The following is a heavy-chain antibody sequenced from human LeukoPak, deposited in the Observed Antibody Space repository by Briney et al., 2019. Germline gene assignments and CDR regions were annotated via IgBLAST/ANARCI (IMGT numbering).Heavy chain of an antibody. Sequence: SETLSLTCAVYGGSFSGYYWSWIRQPPGKGLEWIGEINHSGSTNYNPSLKSRVTIGTSKNQFSLKLSSVTAADTAVYYCARNQRILKGMDVWGQGTTVTVSS. V-gene: IGHV4-34*01. CDR2: INHSGST. J-gene: IGHJ6*02. CDR1: GGSFSGYY. D-gene: IGHD6-25*01. CDR3: ARNQRILKGMDV.